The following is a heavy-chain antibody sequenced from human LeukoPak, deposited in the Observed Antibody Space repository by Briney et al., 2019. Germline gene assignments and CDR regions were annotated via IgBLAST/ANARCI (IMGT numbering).Heavy chain of an antibody. CDR1: GFPFSSYA. D-gene: IGHD3-10*01. CDR3: AREASMVRGDAVDY. V-gene: IGHV3-23*01. CDR2: IIGSGGST. Sequence: GGSLILSCAASGFPFSSYAMSWVRQAPGKGLEWVSAIIGSGGSTYYADSVKGRFTISRDNSKNTLYLQMNSLRAEDTAVYYCAREASMVRGDAVDYWGQGTLVTVSS. J-gene: IGHJ4*02.